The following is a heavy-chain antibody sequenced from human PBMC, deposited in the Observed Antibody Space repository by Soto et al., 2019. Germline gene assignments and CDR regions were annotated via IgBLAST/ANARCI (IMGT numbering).Heavy chain of an antibody. CDR2: IYYSGST. Sequence: SETLSLTCTVSGGSISSSSYYWGWIRQPPGKGLEWIGSIYYSGSTYYNPSLKSRVTISVDTSKNQFSLKLSSVTAADTAVYYCARHRPTPKYYYDSSGYPRHASDIWGQGTMVTVSS. D-gene: IGHD3-22*01. CDR3: ARHRPTPKYYYDSSGYPRHASDI. CDR1: GGSISSSSYY. J-gene: IGHJ3*02. V-gene: IGHV4-39*01.